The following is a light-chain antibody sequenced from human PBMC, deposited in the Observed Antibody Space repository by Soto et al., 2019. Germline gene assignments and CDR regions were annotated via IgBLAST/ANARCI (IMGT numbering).Light chain of an antibody. V-gene: IGKV3-11*01. J-gene: IGKJ4*01. Sequence: EIVLTQSPASLSLSPGERATLSCMAIHSVSKCLAWYQQKPGQSPRLLIYRTSNRATGIPARCSGSGSGTDFTLTISSLEPEDFAVYYCQQHSSSPLTFGGGTKVDIK. CDR1: HSVSKC. CDR3: QQHSSSPLT. CDR2: RTS.